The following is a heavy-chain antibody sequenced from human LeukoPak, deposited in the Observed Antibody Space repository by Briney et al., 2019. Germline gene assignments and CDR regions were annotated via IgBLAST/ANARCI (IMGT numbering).Heavy chain of an antibody. V-gene: IGHV4-34*01. D-gene: IGHD2-2*01. CDR3: ARGRGVVVPAAIRGANWFDP. Sequence: SETLSLTCAVYGGSFSGYYWSWIRQPPGKGLEWIGEINHSGSTNYNPSLKSRVTISVDTSKNQFSQKLSSVTAADTAVYYCARGRGVVVPAAIRGANWFDPWGQGTLVTVSS. CDR2: INHSGST. J-gene: IGHJ5*02. CDR1: GGSFSGYY.